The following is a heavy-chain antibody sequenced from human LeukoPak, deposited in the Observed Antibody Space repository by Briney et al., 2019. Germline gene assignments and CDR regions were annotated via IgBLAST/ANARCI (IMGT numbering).Heavy chain of an antibody. D-gene: IGHD1-26*01. V-gene: IGHV4-61*01. CDR2: IYYSGST. J-gene: IGHJ3*02. CDR3: AREDPIVGANNAFDI. CDR1: GGSISSGSYY. Sequence: SQTLSLTCTVSGGSISSGSYYWSWIRQPPGKGLEWIGYIYYSGSTNYNPSLKSRVTISVDTSKNQFSLKLSSVTAADTAVYYCAREDPIVGANNAFDIWGQGTMVTVSS.